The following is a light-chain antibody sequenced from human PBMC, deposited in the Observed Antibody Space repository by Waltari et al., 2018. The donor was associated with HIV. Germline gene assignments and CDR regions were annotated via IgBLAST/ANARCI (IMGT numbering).Light chain of an antibody. CDR3: CAYAGSTTYVI. J-gene: IGLJ2*01. CDR1: SRDVGGYNL. Sequence: QSAQTQPASVSGSPGQSITISCTGTSRDVGGYNLVSWYQQHPGKAPKLMIYEVSKRPSGVSNRFSGSKSGNTASLTISGLQAEDEADYYCCAYAGSTTYVIFGGGTKLTVL. V-gene: IGLV2-23*02. CDR2: EVS.